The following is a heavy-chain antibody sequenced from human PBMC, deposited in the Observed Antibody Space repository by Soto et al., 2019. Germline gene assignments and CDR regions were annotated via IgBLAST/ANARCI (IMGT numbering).Heavy chain of an antibody. J-gene: IGHJ5*02. CDR1: GGSISSYY. CDR3: ARDRVATIFGVVIIGEFGP. Sequence: PSETLALTCTVSGGSISSYYWSWIRQPPGKGLEWIGYIYYSGSTNYNPSLKSRVTISVDTSKNQFSLKLSSVTAADTAVYYCARDRVATIFGVVIIGEFGPWGQGTLVTVSS. V-gene: IGHV4-59*01. D-gene: IGHD3-3*01. CDR2: IYYSGST.